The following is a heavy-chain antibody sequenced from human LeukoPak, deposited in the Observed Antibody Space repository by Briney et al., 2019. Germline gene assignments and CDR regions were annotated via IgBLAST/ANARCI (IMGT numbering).Heavy chain of an antibody. CDR2: IYSGGST. Sequence: GGSLRLSCAASGFTVSSNYMSWVRQAPGKGLEWVSVIYSGGSTYYAGSVKGRFTISRDNSKNTLYLQMNSLRAEDTAVYYCARGNILTADGDFDYWGQGTLVTVSS. V-gene: IGHV3-66*01. CDR3: ARGNILTADGDFDY. CDR1: GFTVSSNY. J-gene: IGHJ4*02. D-gene: IGHD3-9*01.